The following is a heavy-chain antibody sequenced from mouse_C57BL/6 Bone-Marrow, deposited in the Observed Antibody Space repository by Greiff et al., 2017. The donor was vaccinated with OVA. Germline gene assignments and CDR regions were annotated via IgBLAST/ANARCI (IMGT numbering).Heavy chain of an antibody. CDR3: AAFDY. V-gene: IGHV1-59*01. Sequence: QVQLQQSGAELVRPGTSVKLSCKASGYTFTSYWMHWVKQRPGQGLEWIGVIDPSDSYTNYNQKFKGKATLTVDTSSSTAYMQLSSLTSEDAAVYYCAAFDYWGQGTTLTVSS. J-gene: IGHJ2*01. CDR2: IDPSDSYT. CDR1: GYTFTSYW.